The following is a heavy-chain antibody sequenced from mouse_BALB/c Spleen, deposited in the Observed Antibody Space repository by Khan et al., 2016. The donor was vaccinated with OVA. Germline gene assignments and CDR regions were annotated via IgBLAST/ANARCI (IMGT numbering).Heavy chain of an antibody. J-gene: IGHJ3*01. V-gene: IGHV1-4*01. CDR3: VRDGAYHRNDGWFDN. Sequence: VQLQESGAELARPGASVKLSCKASGYTFTSYTIHWIKKRPGQGLEWIGSINPSNDNTNYNQKFKDKATMTTDKSSTTAYLRLSSLTSEDTAVYSCVRDGAYHRNDGWFDNWGQGTLVTVSA. CDR1: GYTFTSYT. D-gene: IGHD2-14*01. CDR2: INPSNDNT.